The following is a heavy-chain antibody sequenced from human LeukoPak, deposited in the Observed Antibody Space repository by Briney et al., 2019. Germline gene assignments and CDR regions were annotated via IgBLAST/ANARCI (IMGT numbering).Heavy chain of an antibody. D-gene: IGHD6-6*01. J-gene: IGHJ6*03. Sequence: SETLSLTCAVYGGSISSYYWSWIRQPPGKGLEWIGYMYYSGSPNYNPSLESRGTISVDTSKNQFSLKLSSVTAADTAVYFCARDWGVGGRPGYMDVWGKGTTVTVSS. V-gene: IGHV4-59*01. CDR2: MYYSGSP. CDR1: GGSISSYY. CDR3: ARDWGVGGRPGYMDV.